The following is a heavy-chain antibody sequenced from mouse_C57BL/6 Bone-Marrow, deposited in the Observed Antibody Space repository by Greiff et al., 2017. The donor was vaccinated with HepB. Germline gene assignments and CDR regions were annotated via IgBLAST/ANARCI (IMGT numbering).Heavy chain of an antibody. CDR1: GYAFSSSW. CDR3: ARRSYYYGSSYPLDY. Sequence: QVQLQQSGPELVKPGASVKISCKASGYAFSSSWMNWVKQRPGKGLEWIGRIYPGDGDTNYNGKFKGKATLTADKSSSTAYMQLSSLTSEDSAVYFCARRSYYYGSSYPLDYWGQGTTLTVSS. J-gene: IGHJ2*01. D-gene: IGHD1-1*01. CDR2: IYPGDGDT. V-gene: IGHV1-82*01.